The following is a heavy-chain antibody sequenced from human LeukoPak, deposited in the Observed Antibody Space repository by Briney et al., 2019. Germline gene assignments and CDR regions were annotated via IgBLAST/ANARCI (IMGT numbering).Heavy chain of an antibody. D-gene: IGHD6-25*01. Sequence: GGSLRLSCAASGFTFSDYWMHWIRQAPGKGLGWVANINQDGSQKYYVDSVKGRFTISRDNAKNSLYLQMNSLRAEETAVYYCARALAAAGSYWGQGTLVTVSS. J-gene: IGHJ4*02. CDR3: ARALAAAGSY. CDR1: GFTFSDYW. CDR2: INQDGSQK. V-gene: IGHV3-7*01.